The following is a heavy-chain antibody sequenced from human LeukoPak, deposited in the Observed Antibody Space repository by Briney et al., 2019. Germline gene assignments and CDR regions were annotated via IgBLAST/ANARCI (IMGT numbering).Heavy chain of an antibody. J-gene: IGHJ6*02. CDR1: GFTFSSYA. Sequence: GRSLRLSCAASGFTFSSYAMHWVRQAPGKGLEWVAVISYDGSNKYYADSVKGRFTISRDNSKNTLYLQMNSLRAEDTAVYYCAREGVPAPYYYYGMDVWGQGTTVTVSS. CDR2: ISYDGSNK. D-gene: IGHD2-2*01. CDR3: AREGVPAPYYYYGMDV. V-gene: IGHV3-30-3*01.